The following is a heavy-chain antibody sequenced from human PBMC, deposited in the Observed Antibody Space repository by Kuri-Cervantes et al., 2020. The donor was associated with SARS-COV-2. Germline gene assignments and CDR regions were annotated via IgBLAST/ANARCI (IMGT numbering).Heavy chain of an antibody. CDR1: GFTFDDYA. Sequence: GGSLRLSCAASGFTFDDYAMHWVRQAPGKGLEWVSGISWNSGSIGYADSVKGRFTISRDNSKNTLYLQMNSLRAEDTAVYYCAKDVGIVATTPFDYWGQGTLVTVSS. J-gene: IGHJ4*02. V-gene: IGHV3-9*01. CDR3: AKDVGIVATTPFDY. D-gene: IGHD5-12*01. CDR2: ISWNSGSI.